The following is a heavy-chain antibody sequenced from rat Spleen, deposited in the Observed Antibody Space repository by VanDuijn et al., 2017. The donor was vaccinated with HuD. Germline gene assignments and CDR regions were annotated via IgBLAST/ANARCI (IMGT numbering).Heavy chain of an antibody. V-gene: IGHV5-19*01. CDR3: ARHGGSSGYYFDY. CDR2: ISPSGGST. Sequence: EVQLVESGGGLVQPGRSLKLSCAASGFTFSNYGMHWIRQAPTKGLEWVASISPSGGSTYYPDSVKGRFTISRDNAKSTLYLQMDSLRSEDTASYYCARHGGSSGYYFDYWGQGVMVTVSS. CDR1: GFTFSNYG. J-gene: IGHJ2*01. D-gene: IGHD4-1*01.